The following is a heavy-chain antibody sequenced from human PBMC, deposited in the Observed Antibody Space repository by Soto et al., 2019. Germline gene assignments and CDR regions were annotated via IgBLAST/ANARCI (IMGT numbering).Heavy chain of an antibody. D-gene: IGHD6-6*01. V-gene: IGHV3-23*01. Sequence: EVQLLESGGGLVQPGGSLRLSCAASGFTFSSYAMSWVRQAPGKGLEWVSAISGSGGSTYYAVSVKGRFTISRDNSKKSRDRRTESLRAEDTGVFYCANVGEQLVERESWFESWGEGT. CDR3: ANVGEQLVERESWFES. CDR2: ISGSGGST. J-gene: IGHJ5*01. CDR1: GFTFSSYA.